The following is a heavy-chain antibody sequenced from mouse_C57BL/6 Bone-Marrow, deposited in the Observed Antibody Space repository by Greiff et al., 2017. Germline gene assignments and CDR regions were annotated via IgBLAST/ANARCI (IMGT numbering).Heavy chain of an antibody. V-gene: IGHV1-81*01. CDR1: GYTFTSYG. D-gene: IGHD1-1*01. CDR2: IYPRSGNT. J-gene: IGHJ1*03. Sequence: VQRVESGAELARPGASVKLSCKASGYTFTSYGISWVKQRTGQGLEWIGEIYPRSGNTYYNEKFKGKATLTADKSSSTAYMELRSLTSEDSAVYFCARRDYGSSPLVCGTGTTVTVSS. CDR3: ARRDYGSSPLV.